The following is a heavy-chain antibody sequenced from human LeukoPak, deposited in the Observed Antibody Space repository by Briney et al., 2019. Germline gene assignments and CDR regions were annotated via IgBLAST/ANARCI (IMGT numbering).Heavy chain of an antibody. V-gene: IGHV3-53*01. CDR2: IYSDNT. D-gene: IGHD4/OR15-4a*01. Sequence: GGSLRLSCAASGFTFSKAWMNWVRQAPGKGLEWVSFIYSDNTHYSDSVKGRFTISRDNSKNTLYLQMNSLRAEDTAVYYCARRAGAYSHPYDYWGQGTLVTVSS. CDR1: GFTFSKAW. CDR3: ARRAGAYSHPYDY. J-gene: IGHJ4*02.